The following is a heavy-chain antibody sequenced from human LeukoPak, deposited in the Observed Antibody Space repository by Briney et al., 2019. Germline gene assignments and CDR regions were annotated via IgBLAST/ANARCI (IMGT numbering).Heavy chain of an antibody. J-gene: IGHJ4*02. CDR1: GYTFTSYG. CDR2: ISGRSSNT. CDR3: ARGQQLDY. V-gene: IGHV1-18*01. Sequence: ASVKVSCKASGYTFTSYGVTWVRRAPGQGLEWMGWISGRSSNTKYAQKFQGRVTMTTDTSTSTAYMELRSLRSDETAVYYCARGQQLDYWGQGSLVTVSS. D-gene: IGHD6-13*01.